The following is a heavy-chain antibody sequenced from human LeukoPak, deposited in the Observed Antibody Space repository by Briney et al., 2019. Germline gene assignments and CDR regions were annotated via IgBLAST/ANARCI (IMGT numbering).Heavy chain of an antibody. V-gene: IGHV3-48*02. J-gene: IGHJ4*02. CDR1: GFSFTVYP. D-gene: IGHD3-9*01. CDR2: IRTTAEGAKYA. CDR3: ATDQRYAFDY. Sequence: GGSLRLSCATSGFSFTVYPMKWGRQAPGEGLEWILNIRTTAEGAKYAYYADSVKGRVTISRDDGKNTLYLHMNSLRDDDTAVYYCATDQRYAFDYWGQGILVSVSS.